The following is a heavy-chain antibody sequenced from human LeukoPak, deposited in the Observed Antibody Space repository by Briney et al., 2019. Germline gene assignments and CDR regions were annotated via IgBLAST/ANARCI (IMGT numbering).Heavy chain of an antibody. CDR1: GGSISSYY. CDR2: IYYSGST. D-gene: IGHD3-16*01. V-gene: IGHV4-59*12. CDR3: AKDEGEFTFDY. J-gene: IGHJ4*02. Sequence: PSETLSLTCTVSGGSISSYYWSWIRQPPGKGLEWIGYIYYSGSTNYNPSLKSRVTMSVDTSTNQFSLKLSSVTAADTAVYYCAKDEGEFTFDYWGQGTLVTVSS.